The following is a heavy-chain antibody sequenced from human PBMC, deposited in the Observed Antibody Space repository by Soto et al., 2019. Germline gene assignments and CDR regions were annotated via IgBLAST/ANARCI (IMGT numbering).Heavy chain of an antibody. V-gene: IGHV4-31*03. D-gene: IGHD2-15*01. Sequence: SETLSLTCTVSGGSISSGGYYWSWIRQHPGKGLEWIGYIYYSGSTYYNPSLKSRVTISVDTSKNQFSLKLSSVTAADTAVYYCARDSSYCSGGSCYFNWFDPWGQGTLVTVS. J-gene: IGHJ5*02. CDR3: ARDSSYCSGGSCYFNWFDP. CDR2: IYYSGST. CDR1: GGSISSGGYY.